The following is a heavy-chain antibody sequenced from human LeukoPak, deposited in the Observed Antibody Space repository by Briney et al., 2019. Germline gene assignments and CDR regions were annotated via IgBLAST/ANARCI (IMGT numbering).Heavy chain of an antibody. CDR3: ARDRRYCSGGSCYLYYYYGMDV. J-gene: IGHJ6*02. V-gene: IGHV4-34*01. CDR1: GGSFSGYY. CDR2: IYYSGST. D-gene: IGHD2-15*01. Sequence: SETLSLTCAVYGGSFSGYYWGWIRQPPGKGLEWIGSIYYSGSTYYNPSLKSRVTISVDTSKNQFSLKLSSVTAADTAVYYCARDRRYCSGGSCYLYYYYGMDVWGQGTTVTVSS.